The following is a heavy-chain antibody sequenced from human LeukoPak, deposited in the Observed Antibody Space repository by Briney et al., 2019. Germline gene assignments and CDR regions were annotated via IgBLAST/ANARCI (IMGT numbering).Heavy chain of an antibody. CDR2: INHSGSA. J-gene: IGHJ4*02. CDR3: ARGQGTVTTH. Sequence: SQTLSLTCAVSGGSISSGGYYWTWIRQPPGKGLEWIGEINHSGSANYNPSLKSRVTISLDTSKNQFSLKLSSVTAADTAVYYCARGQGTVTTHWGQGTLVTVSS. CDR1: GGSISSGGYY. D-gene: IGHD4-17*01. V-gene: IGHV4-30-2*01.